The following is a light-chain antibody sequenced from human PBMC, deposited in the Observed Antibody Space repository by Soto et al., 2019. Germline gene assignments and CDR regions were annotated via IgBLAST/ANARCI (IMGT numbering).Light chain of an antibody. CDR1: QSVSSSY. V-gene: IGKV3-20*01. J-gene: IGKJ1*01. CDR3: QQYGISPWT. CDR2: GAS. Sequence: EIVLTQSPGTLSLSPGERATLSCRASQSVSSSYLAWYQQKPGQATRLLIYGASSRATGIPDRFSGSGSGTEFTLTISRLEPEDFAVYYCQQYGISPWTFGQGTKVEIK.